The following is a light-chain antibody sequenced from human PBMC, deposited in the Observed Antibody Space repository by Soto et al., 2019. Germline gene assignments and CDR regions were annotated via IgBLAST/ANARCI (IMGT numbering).Light chain of an antibody. CDR3: QQRSNRPLT. J-gene: IGKJ1*01. CDR2: DAS. CDR1: QSVSSY. V-gene: IGKV3-11*01. Sequence: EIVLTQSPATLSLSPGDRATLSCRASQSVSSYFAWYQQKPGQAPRLLIYDASNRATGSPARFSGSGSGEAFTLTISSRVPEDFAVYYCQQRSNRPLTFGRENKVEIK.